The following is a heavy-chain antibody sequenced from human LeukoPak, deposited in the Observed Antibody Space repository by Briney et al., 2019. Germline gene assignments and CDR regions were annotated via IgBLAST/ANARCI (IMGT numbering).Heavy chain of an antibody. V-gene: IGHV4-59*01. J-gene: IGHJ4*02. CDR1: GGSISSYY. Sequence: SETLSLTCTVSGGSISSYYWSWIRQPPGKGLEWIGYIYYSGSTNYNPSLKSRVTISVDTSKNQFSLKLSSVTAADTAVYYCARAPRGLVPSPYFDYWGQGTLVTVSS. CDR3: ARAPRGLVPSPYFDY. D-gene: IGHD3-10*01. CDR2: IYYSGST.